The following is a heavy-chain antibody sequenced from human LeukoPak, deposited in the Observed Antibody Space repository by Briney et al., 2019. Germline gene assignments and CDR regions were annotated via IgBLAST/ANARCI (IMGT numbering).Heavy chain of an antibody. CDR2: ISAYNGNT. CDR3: ARGGYCRGGGCSLYWIADWYFDL. CDR1: GYTFTNYG. D-gene: IGHD2-15*01. Sequence: GASVKVSCKASGYTFTNYGISWVRQAPGQGLEWMGWISAYNGNTNYAQKLQGRVTLTTDTSTTTAYMELRSLRSDDTAVYYCARGGYCRGGGCSLYWIADWYFDLWGRGTLVTVSS. J-gene: IGHJ2*01. V-gene: IGHV1-18*01.